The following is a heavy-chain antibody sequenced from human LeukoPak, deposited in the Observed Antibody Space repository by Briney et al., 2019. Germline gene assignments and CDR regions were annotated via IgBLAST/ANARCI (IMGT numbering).Heavy chain of an antibody. J-gene: IGHJ4*02. D-gene: IGHD5-18*01. Sequence: PSETLSPTCAVYGGSFSGYYWSWIRQPPGKGLEWIGEINHSGSTNYNPSLKSRVTISVDTSKNQFSLKLSSVTAADTAVYYCARGAGYSYGSYYWGQGTLVTVSS. CDR1: GGSFSGYY. CDR3: ARGAGYSYGSYY. V-gene: IGHV4-34*01. CDR2: INHSGST.